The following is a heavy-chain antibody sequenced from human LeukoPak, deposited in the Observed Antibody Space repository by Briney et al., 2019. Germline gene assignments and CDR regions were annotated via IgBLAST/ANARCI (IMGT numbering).Heavy chain of an antibody. J-gene: IGHJ4*02. D-gene: IGHD4-17*01. CDR3: ARTTLTTSEDYFDY. CDR2: IYSGGST. Sequence: GGSLRLSCAASGFTVSSSYMSWVRQAPGKGLEWVSIIYSGGSTYYAGSVQGRFTISRDNSKNTLYLQLNSLRGEDTAVYYCARTTLTTSEDYFDYWGQGSLVTVSS. CDR1: GFTVSSSY. V-gene: IGHV3-66*01.